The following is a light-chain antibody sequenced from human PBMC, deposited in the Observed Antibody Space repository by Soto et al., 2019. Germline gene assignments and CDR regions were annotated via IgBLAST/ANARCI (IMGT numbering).Light chain of an antibody. CDR3: QQYGSSPYT. J-gene: IGKJ2*01. CDR2: GAS. Sequence: EVVLTQSPGTLSLSPGDRGTLSCRASQSVTNSSLAWYQRKPGQAPRLLLYGASNRATDIPDRFSGSGSGTDFTLTINRLEPEDFAVYSCQQYGSSPYTFGQGTKLEIK. CDR1: QSVTNSS. V-gene: IGKV3-20*01.